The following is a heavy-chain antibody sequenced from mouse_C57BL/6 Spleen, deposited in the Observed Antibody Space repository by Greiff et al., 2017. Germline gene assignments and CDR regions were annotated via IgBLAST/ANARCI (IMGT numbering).Heavy chain of an antibody. V-gene: IGHV1-81*01. CDR2: IYPRSGNT. J-gene: IGHJ2*01. CDR1: GYTFTSYG. D-gene: IGHD2-3*01. CDR3: ARRDYDGYLDY. Sequence: QVQLQQSGAELARPGASVTLSCKASGYTFTSYGISWVKQRTGQGLEWIGEIYPRSGNTYYNETFKGKATLTADKSSSTAYMELRSLTSEDSAVYFCARRDYDGYLDYWGQGTTLTVSS.